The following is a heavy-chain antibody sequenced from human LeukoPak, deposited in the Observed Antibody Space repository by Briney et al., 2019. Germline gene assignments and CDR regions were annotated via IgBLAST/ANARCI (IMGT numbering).Heavy chain of an antibody. CDR3: VRGSSGTAVRGVSWAWFDP. V-gene: IGHV3-30*03. Sequence: PGTSLRLSCAASGFTFSDFGMHWVRQAPGKGLEWVAVISYDGSKKYYADSVKGRFTISRDNVKNSLYLQMNSLRAEDTAVYYCVRGSSGTAVRGVSWAWFDPWGQGTLVTVSS. D-gene: IGHD3-10*01. J-gene: IGHJ5*02. CDR1: GFTFSDFG. CDR2: ISYDGSKK.